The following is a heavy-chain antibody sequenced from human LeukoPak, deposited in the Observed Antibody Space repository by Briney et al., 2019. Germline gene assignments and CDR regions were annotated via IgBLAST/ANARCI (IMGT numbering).Heavy chain of an antibody. CDR3: ARDGIQLWFDY. D-gene: IGHD5-18*01. V-gene: IGHV4-34*01. CDR1: GGSFSGYY. CDR2: INHSGST. Sequence: SETLSLTCAVYGGSFSGYYWSWIRQPPGKGLEWIGEINHSGSTNYNPSLKSRVTISVDTSKNQFSLKLSSVTAADTAVYYCARDGIQLWFDYWGQGTLVTVSS. J-gene: IGHJ4*02.